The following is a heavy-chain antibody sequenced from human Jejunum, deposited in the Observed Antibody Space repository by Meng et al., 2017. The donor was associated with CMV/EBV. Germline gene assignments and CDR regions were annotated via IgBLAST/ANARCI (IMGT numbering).Heavy chain of an antibody. J-gene: IGHJ4*02. D-gene: IGHD1-26*01. CDR2: IKGDGRIT. CDR1: GFSFSVPW. Sequence: SFAAAGFSFSVPWMHWVRQDPERGLVWVSRIKGDGRITGYADSVKGRFTISRDNAKKTLYLQMNSLRVEDTAVFYCVRDGVGAPPFDYWGQGALVTVSS. V-gene: IGHV3-74*01. CDR3: VRDGVGAPPFDY.